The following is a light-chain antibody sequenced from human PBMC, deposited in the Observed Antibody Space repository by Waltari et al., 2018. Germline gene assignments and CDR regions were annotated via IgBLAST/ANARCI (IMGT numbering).Light chain of an antibody. CDR2: WAS. V-gene: IGKV4-1*01. CDR1: QSVLYSANNKKY. CDR3: QQYYTTPYT. J-gene: IGKJ2*01. Sequence: DIVMTQSPDSLAMSLGERATINCKSSQSVLYSANNKKYLAWYQQKPGHPPHLLIYWASPRDSGVPDRFSGSGSGTDFTLTISSLQAEDVAVYYCQQYYTTPYTFGQGTKLEIK.